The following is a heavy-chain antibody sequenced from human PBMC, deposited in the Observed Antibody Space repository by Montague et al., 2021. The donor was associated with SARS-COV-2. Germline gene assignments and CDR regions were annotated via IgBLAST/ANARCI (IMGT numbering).Heavy chain of an antibody. V-gene: IGHV4-39*01. D-gene: IGHD3-10*01. CDR2: IYYSGTT. Sequence: ETLSLTCTVSGGSITRNYYWGWIRQPPGKGLEWVGNIYYSGTTXXXPXXXSRVTISVDASKNQFSLNLTSVTAADTAVYYCARPLVRGVPKAFDIWGQGALVIVSS. CDR3: ARPLVRGVPKAFDI. CDR1: GGSITRNYY. J-gene: IGHJ3*02.